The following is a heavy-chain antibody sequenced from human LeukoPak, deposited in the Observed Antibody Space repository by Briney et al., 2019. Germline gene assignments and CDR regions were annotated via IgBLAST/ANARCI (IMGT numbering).Heavy chain of an antibody. CDR3: ARVGGGHYGALDY. CDR2: INTGNGNT. J-gene: IGHJ4*02. CDR1: GYTFTSCA. D-gene: IGHD4/OR15-4a*01. Sequence: ASVNVSCKTSGYTFTSCAIHWVRQAPGQRLEWMGWINTGNGNTKYSQNFQGRVTITRDTSASTAYMELSSLRSEDTAAYYCARVGGGHYGALDYWGQGTLVTVSS. V-gene: IGHV1-3*04.